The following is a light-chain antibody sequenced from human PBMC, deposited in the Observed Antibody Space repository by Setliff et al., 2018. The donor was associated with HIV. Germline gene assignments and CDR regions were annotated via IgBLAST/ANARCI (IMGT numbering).Light chain of an antibody. Sequence: ALTQPASVSGSPGQSITISCTRTSSDVGGYNYVSWYQQHPGKAPKLIIYEVRNRPSGVSNRFSGSKSGNTASLTISGLQAEDEADYYCSSYAITNTLPFGTGTKVTVL. J-gene: IGLJ1*01. V-gene: IGLV2-14*01. CDR2: EVR. CDR3: SSYAITNTLP. CDR1: SSDVGGYNY.